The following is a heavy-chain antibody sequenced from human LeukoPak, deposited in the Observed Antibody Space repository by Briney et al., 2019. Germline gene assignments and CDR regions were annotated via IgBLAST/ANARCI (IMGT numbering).Heavy chain of an antibody. CDR1: GYSFTSYW. D-gene: IGHD3-3*01. CDR3: ARHRMPGTIFGVAHAFDY. J-gene: IGHJ4*02. CDR2: IYPGDSDT. V-gene: IGHV5-51*01. Sequence: GESLKISCKGSGYSFTSYWIGWVRQMPGKGLEWMGIIYPGDSDTRYSPSFQGQVTISADKSISTAYLQWSSLKASDTAMYYCARHRMPGTIFGVAHAFDYWGQGTLVTVSS.